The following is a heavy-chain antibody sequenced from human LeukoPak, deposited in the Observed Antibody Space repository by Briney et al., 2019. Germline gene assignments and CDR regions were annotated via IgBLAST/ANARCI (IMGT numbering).Heavy chain of an antibody. Sequence: GASVKVSCKASGYTFTSYDINWVRQATGQGLEWMGWMNPNSGNTGYVQKFQGRVTMTRNTSISTAYMELSSLRSEDTAVYYCATEGYDSDAFDIWGQGTMVIVSS. CDR1: GYTFTSYD. CDR3: ATEGYDSDAFDI. CDR2: MNPNSGNT. V-gene: IGHV1-8*01. D-gene: IGHD3-22*01. J-gene: IGHJ3*02.